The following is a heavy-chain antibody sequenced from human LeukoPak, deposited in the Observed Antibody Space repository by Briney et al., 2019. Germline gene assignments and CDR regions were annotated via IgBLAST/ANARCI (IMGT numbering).Heavy chain of an antibody. J-gene: IGHJ4*02. D-gene: IGHD6-19*01. Sequence: MPGGSLRLSCAASGFAFSSYSMNWVRQAPGKGLEWVSSISSSSSYIYYADSVKGRFTISRDNAKNSLYLQMNSLRAEDTAVYYCARGSSSGYMGYWGQGTLVTVSS. CDR3: ARGSSSGYMGY. CDR1: GFAFSSYS. CDR2: ISSSSSYI. V-gene: IGHV3-21*01.